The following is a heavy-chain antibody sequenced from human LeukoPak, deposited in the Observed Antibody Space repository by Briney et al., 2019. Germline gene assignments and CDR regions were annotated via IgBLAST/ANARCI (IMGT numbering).Heavy chain of an antibody. CDR3: ARDSDYGPFDY. J-gene: IGHJ4*02. CDR1: GFTFSSYA. CDR2: ISYDGSNK. D-gene: IGHD4-17*01. V-gene: IGHV3-30-3*01. Sequence: GGSLRLSCAASGFTFSSYAMHWVRQAPGKGLEWVAVISYDGSNKYYADSVKGRFTISRDNSKNTLYLQMNSLRAEDTAVYYCARDSDYGPFDYWGQGTLVTVSS.